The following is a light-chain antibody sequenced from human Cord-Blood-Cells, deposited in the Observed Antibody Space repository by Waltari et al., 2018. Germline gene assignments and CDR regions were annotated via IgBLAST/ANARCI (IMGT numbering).Light chain of an antibody. J-gene: IGLJ2*01. CDR2: EGS. CDR3: CSYAGSSTYVV. Sequence: QSALTQPAYVSGSPGQSIPISCTGSSSDAGSYNLVPCYQQHPGKVPKLMIYEGSKRPSGVSNRFSGSKSGNSASLTISGLQAEDEADYYCCSYAGSSTYVVFGGGTKLTVL. CDR1: SSDAGSYNL. V-gene: IGLV2-23*01.